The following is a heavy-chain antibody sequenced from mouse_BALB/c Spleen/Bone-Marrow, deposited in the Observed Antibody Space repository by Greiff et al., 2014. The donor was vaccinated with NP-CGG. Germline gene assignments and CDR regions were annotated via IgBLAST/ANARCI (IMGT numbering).Heavy chain of an antibody. V-gene: IGHV1-87*01. Sequence: QVQLKQSGAELARPGASVKLSCKASGYTFTSYWMQWVKQRPGQGLEWIGAIYPGDGDTRYTQKFRGKATLTADKSSGTAYMQLSSLASEDSAVYYCARDENYFDYWGQGTTLTVSS. CDR3: ARDENYFDY. CDR1: GYTFTSYW. CDR2: IYPGDGDT. J-gene: IGHJ2*01.